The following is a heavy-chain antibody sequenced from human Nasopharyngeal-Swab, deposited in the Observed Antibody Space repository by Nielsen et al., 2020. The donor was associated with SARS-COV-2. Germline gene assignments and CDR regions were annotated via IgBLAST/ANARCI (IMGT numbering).Heavy chain of an antibody. V-gene: IGHV3-30*18. CDR1: GFTFSSYG. CDR2: ISYDGSNK. CDR3: AKDTSGWFLDY. Sequence: GESLKISCAASGFTFSSYGMHWVRQAPGKGLEWVAVISYDGSNKYYADSVKGRFTISRDNSKNTLYLQMNSLRAEDTAVYYCAKDTSGWFLDYWGQGTLVTVS. J-gene: IGHJ4*02. D-gene: IGHD6-19*01.